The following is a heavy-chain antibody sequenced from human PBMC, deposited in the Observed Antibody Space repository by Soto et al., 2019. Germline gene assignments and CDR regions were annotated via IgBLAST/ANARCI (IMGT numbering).Heavy chain of an antibody. V-gene: IGHV1-3*01. J-gene: IGHJ4*02. Sequence: ASVKVFCKASGYTFTSYAMHWVRQAPGQRLEWMGWINAGNGNTKYSQKFQGRVTITRDTSASTAYMELSSLRSEDTAVYYCARDDSGFSGSHYIDYFNYWGQGALVTVPQ. D-gene: IGHD1-26*01. CDR2: INAGNGNT. CDR3: ARDDSGFSGSHYIDYFNY. CDR1: GYTFTSYA.